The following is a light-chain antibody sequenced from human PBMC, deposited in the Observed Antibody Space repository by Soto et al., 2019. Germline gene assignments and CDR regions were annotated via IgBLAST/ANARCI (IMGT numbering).Light chain of an antibody. CDR1: SSNFGAGYD. CDR2: GNS. Sequence: QSVLAQPPSVSWAPGQRVTISCTGSSSNFGAGYDVHWYQQLPGTAPKLLIYGNSNRPSGVPDRFSGSKSGTSASLAITGLQAEDEADYYCQSYDSSLSAYVFGNGTKVTVL. J-gene: IGLJ1*01. CDR3: QSYDSSLSAYV. V-gene: IGLV1-40*01.